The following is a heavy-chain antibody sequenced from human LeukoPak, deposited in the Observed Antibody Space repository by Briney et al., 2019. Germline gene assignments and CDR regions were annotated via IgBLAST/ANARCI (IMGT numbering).Heavy chain of an antibody. CDR1: GGSIVGDH. J-gene: IGHJ4*02. CDR3: QRAVTATSMVDY. CDR2: ISYTAST. D-gene: IGHD2-21*02. V-gene: IGHV4-59*08. Sequence: AETRSLTCTISGGSIVGDHWSGSRQAPGKGLEGIGYISYTASTSHNPYLRTRVPTSLPTSETPFSLRLTSVTAAATAVYYCQRAVTATSMVDYWGQGTLVAVSS.